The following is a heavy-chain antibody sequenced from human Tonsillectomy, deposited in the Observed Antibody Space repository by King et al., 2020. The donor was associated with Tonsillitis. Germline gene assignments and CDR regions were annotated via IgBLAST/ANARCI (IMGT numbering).Heavy chain of an antibody. CDR1: GYSINSGYY. J-gene: IGHJ4*02. CDR3: ARGDPEGYCGNKCYYFDY. V-gene: IGHV4-38-2*01. Sequence: VQLQESGPGLVKPSETLSLTCAVSGYSINSGYYWGWIRQPPGKGLEWIGSIYYSGSTYYNPSLKSRVTISVDTSKNQFSLKISSVTAADTAVYYCARGDPEGYCGNKCYYFDYWGRGTLVTVSS. D-gene: IGHD2-21*01. CDR2: IYYSGST.